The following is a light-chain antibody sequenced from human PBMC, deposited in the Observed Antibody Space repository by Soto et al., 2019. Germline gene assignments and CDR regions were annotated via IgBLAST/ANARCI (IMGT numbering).Light chain of an antibody. Sequence: EVVMTQSPVTLSVSPGDRATLSCRASQNISRSLAWYQQKPGQGPSLLIYGTATRAGGVPARFSGSGSGTEVTLTISSLQSEDFAVYYCQQYNNWPRGTFGQGTKVDI. CDR3: QQYNNWPRGT. CDR1: QNISRS. J-gene: IGKJ1*01. V-gene: IGKV3-15*01. CDR2: GTA.